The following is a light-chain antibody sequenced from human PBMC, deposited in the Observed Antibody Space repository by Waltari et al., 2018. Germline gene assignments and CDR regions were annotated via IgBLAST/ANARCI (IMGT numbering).Light chain of an antibody. Sequence: QLVLTQSPSASASLGASVKHTCTLSSGHSSYAIAWHKQQPEKGPRYLMKLNSDGSHSKGDGIPDRFSGSSSGAERYLTISSLQSEDEADYYCQTWGTGIQVFGGGTKLTVL. J-gene: IGLJ3*02. CDR1: SGHSSYA. CDR3: QTWGTGIQV. CDR2: LNSDGSH. V-gene: IGLV4-69*01.